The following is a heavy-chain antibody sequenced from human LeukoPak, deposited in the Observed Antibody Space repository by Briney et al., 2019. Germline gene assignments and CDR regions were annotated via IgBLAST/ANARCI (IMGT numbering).Heavy chain of an antibody. J-gene: IGHJ5*02. CDR2: IYYSGST. CDR1: GGSISSYY. CDR3: ARVIRIAAAGIWFDP. D-gene: IGHD6-13*01. V-gene: IGHV4-59*01. Sequence: SETLSLTCTVSGGSISSYYWSWIRQPPGKGLEWIGYIYYSGSTNYNPSLKSRVTISVDTSKNQFSLKLSSVTAADTAVYYCARVIRIAAAGIWFDPWGQGTLVTVSS.